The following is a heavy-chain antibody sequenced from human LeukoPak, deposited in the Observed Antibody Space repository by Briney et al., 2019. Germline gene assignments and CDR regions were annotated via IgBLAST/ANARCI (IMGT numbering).Heavy chain of an antibody. CDR3: ARDCDYIGNYYYGMDV. V-gene: IGHV3-7*01. D-gene: IGHD4-11*01. J-gene: IGHJ6*02. CDR2: IKQDGSEK. Sequence: GGSLRLSCAASGFTFSSYWMSWVRQAPGKGLEWVANIKQDGSEKYYVDSVKGRFTISRDNAKNSLYLQMNSLRAEDTAVYYCARDCDYIGNYYYGMDVWGQGTTVTVSS. CDR1: GFTFSSYW.